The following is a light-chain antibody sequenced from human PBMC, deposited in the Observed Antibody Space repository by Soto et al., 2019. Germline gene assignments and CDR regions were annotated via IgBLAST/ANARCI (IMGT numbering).Light chain of an antibody. J-gene: IGLJ2*01. V-gene: IGLV2-14*03. CDR2: DVN. Sequence: QSALTQPASVSGSPVQSITISCTGTRSDIGAYNFVSWYQQHPGKAPKLILYDVNIRPSGVSYRFSGSKSGNTASLTISGLQAEDEADYYCTSWTTSTTMIFGGGTKVTVL. CDR3: TSWTTSTTMI. CDR1: RSDIGAYNF.